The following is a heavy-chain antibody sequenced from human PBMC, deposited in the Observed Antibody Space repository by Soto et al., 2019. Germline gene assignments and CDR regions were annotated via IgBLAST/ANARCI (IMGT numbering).Heavy chain of an antibody. CDR3: AKTNDWYGEY. Sequence: GSLRLSCEASGFSFSDYAVSWVRQAPGKGLEWVSSISGGGGSTYYADSVKGRFTISKDNSRSTVFLQMSSLRAEDTAMYYCAKTNDWYGEYWGQGTLVTSPQ. CDR2: ISGGGGST. CDR1: GFSFSDYA. V-gene: IGHV3-23*01. J-gene: IGHJ4*02. D-gene: IGHD3-9*01.